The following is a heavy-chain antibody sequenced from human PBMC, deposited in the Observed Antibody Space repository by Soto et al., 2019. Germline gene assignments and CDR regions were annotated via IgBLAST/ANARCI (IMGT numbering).Heavy chain of an antibody. CDR3: ARGPSRDGYIYFDY. V-gene: IGHV3-30-3*01. CDR2: ISYDGSNK. D-gene: IGHD5-12*01. J-gene: IGHJ4*02. Sequence: PGGSLRLSCAASGFTFSSYAMHWVRQAPGKGLELVAVISYDGSNKYYADSVKGRFTISRDNSKNTLYLQMNSLRAEDTAVYYCARGPSRDGYIYFDYWGQGTLVTVSS. CDR1: GFTFSSYA.